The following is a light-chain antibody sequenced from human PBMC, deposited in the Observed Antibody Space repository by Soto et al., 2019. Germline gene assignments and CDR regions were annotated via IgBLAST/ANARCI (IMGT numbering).Light chain of an antibody. CDR3: QQTYSLPST. J-gene: IGKJ3*01. CDR2: GAS. V-gene: IGKV1-39*01. Sequence: DIPMTQSPSSLSASVGDRVAITCRATQAISDYLNWYQQKPGKALKLLIYGASNLQSGVPSSFSGSGSGTDFTLTISGLQPEDFGIYYCQQTYSLPSTCGLGTKVDVK. CDR1: QAISDY.